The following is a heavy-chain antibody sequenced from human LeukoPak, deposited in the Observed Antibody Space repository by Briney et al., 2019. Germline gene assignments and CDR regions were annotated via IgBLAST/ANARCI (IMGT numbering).Heavy chain of an antibody. D-gene: IGHD3-10*01. CDR2: IYYSGST. V-gene: IGHV4-39*07. J-gene: IGHJ4*02. Sequence: NPSETLSLTCTVSGGSISSSSYYWGWIRQPPGKGLEWIGSIYYSGSTYYNPSLKSRVTISVDTSKNQFSLKLSSVTAADTAVYYCARAGGGFGVPPSYWGQGTLVTVSS. CDR3: ARAGGGFGVPPSY. CDR1: GGSISSSSYY.